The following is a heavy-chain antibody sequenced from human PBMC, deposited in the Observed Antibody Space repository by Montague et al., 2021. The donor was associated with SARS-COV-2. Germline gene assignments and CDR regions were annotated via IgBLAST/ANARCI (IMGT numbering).Heavy chain of an antibody. Sequence: SETLSLTCTVSGGSVSSSPYYWGWIRQPPGRGLEWVGSISYSGRTYFSPSLKSRLTISVHSSENQFSLRLSSVTAADTAVYYCASSYYYGSGTYVYNYYMDVGGKGTRVTVSS. V-gene: IGHV4-39*01. CDR1: GGSVSSSPYY. D-gene: IGHD3-10*01. J-gene: IGHJ6*03. CDR2: ISYSGRT. CDR3: ASSYYYGSGTYVYNYYMDV.